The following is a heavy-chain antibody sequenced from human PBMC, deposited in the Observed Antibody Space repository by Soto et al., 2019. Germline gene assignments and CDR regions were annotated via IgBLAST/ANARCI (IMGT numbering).Heavy chain of an antibody. V-gene: IGHV1-2*02. Sequence: GASVKVSCKASGYTFTGHYIHWVRQATEQGQEGMGKIGPGSGATRYAQRFQGRVTMTRDMSITTVYMELNNLSPDDTAVYYCGRGRSGQIVVFYWGQGTPVTVSS. CDR2: IGPGSGAT. CDR3: GRGRSGQIVVFY. J-gene: IGHJ4*02. CDR1: GYTFTGHY. D-gene: IGHD1-26*01.